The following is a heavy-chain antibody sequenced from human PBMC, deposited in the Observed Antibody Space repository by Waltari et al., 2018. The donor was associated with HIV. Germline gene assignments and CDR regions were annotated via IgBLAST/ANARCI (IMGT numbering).Heavy chain of an antibody. CDR3: GRGAAGSVSDY. J-gene: IGHJ4*02. D-gene: IGHD2-15*01. CDR1: GFTLSDTY. Sequence: EVQLVESGGGLFQPGGSLRLSCAAAGFTLSDTYMHWVRQAPGKGLEWVGRSRSNANGYTTEYAASVEGRFSISRDEASNSAYLQMNSLKTEDTAVYFCGRGAAGSVSDYWGPGTLVTVSS. V-gene: IGHV3-72*01. CDR2: SRSNANGYTT.